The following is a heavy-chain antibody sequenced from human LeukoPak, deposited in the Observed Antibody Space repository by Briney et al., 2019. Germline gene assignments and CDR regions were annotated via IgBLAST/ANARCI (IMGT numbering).Heavy chain of an antibody. V-gene: IGHV3-7*01. CDR1: GFTFSGSA. CDR3: ARVRRYFDWLLDY. CDR2: IKQDGSEK. Sequence: QPGGSLRLSCAASGFTFSGSALHWVRQAPGKGLEWVANIKQDGSEKYYVDSVKGRFTISRDNAKNSLYLQMNSLRAEDTAVYYCARVRRYFDWLLDYWGQGTLVTVSS. D-gene: IGHD3-9*01. J-gene: IGHJ4*02.